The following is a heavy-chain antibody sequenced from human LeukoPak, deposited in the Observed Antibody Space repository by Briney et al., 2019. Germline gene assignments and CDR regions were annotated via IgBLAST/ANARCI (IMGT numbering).Heavy chain of an antibody. CDR2: IKKDGSEK. J-gene: IGHJ5*02. D-gene: IGHD6-19*01. CDR1: GFTFSSYW. CDR3: ARLIAVAGTIWFDP. V-gene: IGHV3-7*01. Sequence: GGSLRLSCAASGFTFSSYWMSWVRQAPGKGLEGVANIKKDGSEKYYVDSVKGRFTISRDNAKNSLYLQMNSLRAEDTAVYYCARLIAVAGTIWFDPWGQGTLVTVSS.